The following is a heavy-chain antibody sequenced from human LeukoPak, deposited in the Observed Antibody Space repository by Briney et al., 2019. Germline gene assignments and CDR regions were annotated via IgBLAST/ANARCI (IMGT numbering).Heavy chain of an antibody. CDR1: GYTFTGYY. D-gene: IGHD3-10*01. CDR3: ARDKAPYYYGSGSYDY. J-gene: IGHJ4*02. Sequence: ASVKVSCKASGYTFTGYYIHWVRQAPGQGLEWMAWINPNRGDTNYVQKFQGRVTMTRDTSISTAYMELSRLRSDDTAVYYCARDKAPYYYGSGSYDYWGQGTLVTVSS. V-gene: IGHV1-2*02. CDR2: INPNRGDT.